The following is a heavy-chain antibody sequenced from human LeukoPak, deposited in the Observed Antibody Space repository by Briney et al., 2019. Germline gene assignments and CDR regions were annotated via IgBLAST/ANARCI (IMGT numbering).Heavy chain of an antibody. V-gene: IGHV3-23*01. J-gene: IGHJ4*02. Sequence: PGGSLRLSCVVSGISLSNYAMTWVRQAPGKGLEWVSYISERGGSTTYADSVKGRFTISRDTSLNTLYLQMNNLRAEGTAVYFCAKRGVVIRGLLVIGYHQEAYHYDFWGQGVLVTVSS. CDR1: GISLSNYA. CDR3: AKRGVVIRGLLVIGYHQEAYHYDF. CDR2: ISERGGST. D-gene: IGHD3-10*01.